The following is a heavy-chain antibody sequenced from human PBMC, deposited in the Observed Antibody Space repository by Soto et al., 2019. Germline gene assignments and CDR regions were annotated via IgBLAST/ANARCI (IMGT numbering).Heavy chain of an antibody. J-gene: IGHJ4*02. Sequence: QVQLVQSGAEVQQPGSSVQVSCKASGGTFSSYAISWVRQAPGQGLEWMGGIIPIFGTANYAQKFQGRVTITADESTSTGYMELSSLRSEDTAVYYCARLIYDSSGYYHFDYWGQGTLVTVSS. CDR1: GGTFSSYA. CDR2: IIPIFGTA. D-gene: IGHD3-22*01. V-gene: IGHV1-69*12. CDR3: ARLIYDSSGYYHFDY.